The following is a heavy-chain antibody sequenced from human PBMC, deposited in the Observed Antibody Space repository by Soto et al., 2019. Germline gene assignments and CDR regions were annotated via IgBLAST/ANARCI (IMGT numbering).Heavy chain of an antibody. V-gene: IGHV1-18*01. CDR3: ARVVPGAEAWFGP. Sequence: ASVKGSCKTSGYTFSNYGITWVREAPGQPLEWLGWISLYSDGTNYAQKFQGRVSMTTDTSTTTAYMELRSLRSDDTAVYYCARVVPGAEAWFGPWGQGTLVTVYS. D-gene: IGHD2-2*01. J-gene: IGHJ5*02. CDR2: ISLYSDGT. CDR1: GYTFSNYG.